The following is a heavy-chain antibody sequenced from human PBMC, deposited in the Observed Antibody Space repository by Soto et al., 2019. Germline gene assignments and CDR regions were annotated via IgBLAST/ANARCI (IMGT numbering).Heavy chain of an antibody. D-gene: IGHD3-3*01. V-gene: IGHV2-5*02. J-gene: IGHJ4*02. CDR1: GFSLSTSGVG. CDR3: AHRGTYYDFWSGYPDYFDY. CDR2: IYWDDDK. Sequence: QITLKESGPTLVNPTQTLTLTCTFSGFSLSTSGVGVGWIRQPPGKALEWLALIYWDDDKRYSPSLKSRLTITKDTSKNQVVLTMTNMDPVDTATYYCAHRGTYYDFWSGYPDYFDYWGQATLVTVSS.